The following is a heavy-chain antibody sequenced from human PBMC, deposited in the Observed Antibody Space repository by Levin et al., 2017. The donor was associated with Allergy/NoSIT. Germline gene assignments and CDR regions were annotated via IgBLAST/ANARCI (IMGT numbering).Heavy chain of an antibody. J-gene: IGHJ6*03. D-gene: IGHD1-1*01. V-gene: IGHV5-51*01. CDR2: IYPGDSDT. Sequence: GESLKISCQGSGYSFTSYWIGWVRQMPGKGLEWMGIIYPGDSDTRNSPSFQGQVTISADKSICTAYLQWSSLKASDTAIYYCARRGTRDYYYYMDVWGKGTTVTVSS. CDR1: GYSFTSYW. CDR3: ARRGTRDYYYYMDV.